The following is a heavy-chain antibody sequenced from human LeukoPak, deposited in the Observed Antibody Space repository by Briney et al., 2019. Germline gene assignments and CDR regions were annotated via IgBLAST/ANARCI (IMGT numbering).Heavy chain of an antibody. CDR1: GGSISSGDYY. CDR2: IYYSGST. J-gene: IGHJ3*02. V-gene: IGHV4-30-4*08. Sequence: SQTLSLTXTVSGGSISSGDYYWSWIRQPPGKGLEWIGYIYYSGSTYYNPSLKSRATISVDTSKNQFSLKLSSVTAADTAVYYCARGPPTYAFDIWGQGTMVTVSS. CDR3: ARGPPTYAFDI.